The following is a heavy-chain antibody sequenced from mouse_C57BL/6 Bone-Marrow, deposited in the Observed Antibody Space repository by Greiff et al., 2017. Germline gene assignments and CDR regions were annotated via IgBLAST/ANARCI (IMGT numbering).Heavy chain of an antibody. D-gene: IGHD1-1*01. CDR1: GYTFTSYW. CDR2: IDPNSGGT. V-gene: IGHV1-72*01. CDR3: ATGSSPHWYFDV. J-gene: IGHJ1*03. Sequence: QVQLQQPGAELVKPGASVTLSCKASGYTFTSYWMHWVKQRPGRGLEWIGRIDPNSGGTKYNEKFKSKATLTVDKPSSTAYMHLSILTSEDSAIYYCATGSSPHWYFDVWGTGTTVTVSS.